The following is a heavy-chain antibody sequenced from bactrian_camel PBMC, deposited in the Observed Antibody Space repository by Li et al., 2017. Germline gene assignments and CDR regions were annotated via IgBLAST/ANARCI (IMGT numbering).Heavy chain of an antibody. Sequence: HVQLVESGGGSVQAGGSQRLSCAASRFTFSNALMNWVRQVPGNGLEWVSGIAKDGTQTFYAASVKGRFTISRDNAKNTVYLEMKSLKSDDSGLYYCAVDGSLYSGQGTQVTVS. J-gene: IGHJ4*01. V-gene: IGHV3S6*01. CDR2: IAKDGTQT. CDR1: RFTFSNAL. D-gene: IGHD1*01.